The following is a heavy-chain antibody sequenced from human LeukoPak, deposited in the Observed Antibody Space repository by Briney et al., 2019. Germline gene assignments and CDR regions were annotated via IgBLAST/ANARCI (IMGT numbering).Heavy chain of an antibody. CDR2: ISSSSSTI. J-gene: IGHJ4*02. CDR3: ARDQYSRMVAAPFDY. Sequence: GGSLRLSCAASGFTFSSCSMNWVRQAPGKGLEWVSYISSSSSTIYYADSVKGRFTISRDNAKNSLYLQMNSLRAEDTAVYYCARDQYSRMVAAPFDYWGQGTLVTVSS. CDR1: GFTFSSCS. V-gene: IGHV3-48*01. D-gene: IGHD2-15*01.